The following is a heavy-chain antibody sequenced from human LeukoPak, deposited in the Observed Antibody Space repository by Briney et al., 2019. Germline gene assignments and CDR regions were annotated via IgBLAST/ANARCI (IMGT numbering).Heavy chain of an antibody. V-gene: IGHV1-2*02. CDR2: INPNSGGT. CDR3: ARAGGRSWFDP. J-gene: IGHJ5*02. CDR1: GYTFTGYY. Sequence: ASVKVSCKASGYTFTGYYMHWVRQAPGQGLEWMGWINPNSGGTSSAQNFRGRVTMTRDTSISTAHMELSSLTSDDTAVYYCARAGGRSWFDPWGQGTLVTVSS.